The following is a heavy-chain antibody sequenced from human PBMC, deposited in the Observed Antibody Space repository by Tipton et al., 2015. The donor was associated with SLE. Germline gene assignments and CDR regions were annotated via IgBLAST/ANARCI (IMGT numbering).Heavy chain of an antibody. CDR3: AAYINYPAY. D-gene: IGHD4-11*01. J-gene: IGHJ4*02. CDR2: IMPMSGTA. V-gene: IGHV1-69*06. CDR1: GGTFRNYV. Sequence: QSGLEVKKPGSSVKVSCKASGGTFRNYVISWVRQAPGQGLEWVGGIMPMSGTANYAQKLQGRVTISADTSTSTIHMELISLTSEDTALYFCAAYINYPAYWGQGSLVTVSS.